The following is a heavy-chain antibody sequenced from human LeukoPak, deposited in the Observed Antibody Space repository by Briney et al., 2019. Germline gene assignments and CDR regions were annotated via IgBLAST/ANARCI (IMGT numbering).Heavy chain of an antibody. J-gene: IGHJ5*02. Sequence: ASVTVSCTASGYTFTSYAMHWVRQAPGQRLEWMGWINAGNGNTKYSQKFQGRVTITRDTSASTAYMELSSLRSEDTAVYYCARVDTYYYDSSGYAPQFDPWGQGTLVTVSS. CDR3: ARVDTYYYDSSGYAPQFDP. V-gene: IGHV1-3*01. CDR2: INAGNGNT. CDR1: GYTFTSYA. D-gene: IGHD3-22*01.